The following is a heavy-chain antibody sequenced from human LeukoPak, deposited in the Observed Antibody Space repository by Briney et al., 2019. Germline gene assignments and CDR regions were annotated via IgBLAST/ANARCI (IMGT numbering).Heavy chain of an antibody. V-gene: IGHV4-59*08. Sequence: SETLSLTCTVSGGSISSYYWSWIRQPPGKGLEWIGYIYYSGSTNYNPSLKSRVTISVDTSKNQFSLKLSSVTAADTAVYYCARASISVAFYFDYWGQGSLVTVSS. CDR2: IYYSGST. D-gene: IGHD6-19*01. CDR3: ARASISVAFYFDY. J-gene: IGHJ4*02. CDR1: GGSISSYY.